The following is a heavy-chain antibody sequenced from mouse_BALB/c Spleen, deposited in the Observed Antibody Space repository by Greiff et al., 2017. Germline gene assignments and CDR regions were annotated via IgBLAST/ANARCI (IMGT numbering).Heavy chain of an antibody. CDR1: GFSLTGYG. Sequence: VKLMESGPGLVAPSQSLSITCTVSGFSLTGYGVNWVRQPPGKGLEWLGMIWGDGSTDYNSALKSRLSISKDNSKSQVFLKMNSLQTDDTARYYCAREGIYYGSSSSMDYWGQGTSVTVSS. J-gene: IGHJ4*01. CDR3: AREGIYYGSSSSMDY. D-gene: IGHD1-1*01. V-gene: IGHV2-6-7*01. CDR2: IWGDGST.